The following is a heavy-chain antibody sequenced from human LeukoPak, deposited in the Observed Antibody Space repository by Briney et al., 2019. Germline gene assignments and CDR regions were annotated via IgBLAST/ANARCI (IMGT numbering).Heavy chain of an antibody. CDR3: ARELGGSGFDY. Sequence: PGGSLRLSCAASRFTFSSYEMNWVRQAPGKGLEWISYSSSSGYTTQYADSVKGRFTISRDNAKNSLYLQMNSLRAEDTAVYYCARELGGSGFDYWGQGTLVTVSS. D-gene: IGHD6-19*01. CDR1: RFTFSSYE. J-gene: IGHJ4*02. CDR2: SSSSGYTT. V-gene: IGHV3-48*03.